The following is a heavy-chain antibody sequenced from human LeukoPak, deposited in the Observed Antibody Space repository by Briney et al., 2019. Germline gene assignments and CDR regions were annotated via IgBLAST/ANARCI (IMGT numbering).Heavy chain of an antibody. V-gene: IGHV3-30-3*01. CDR2: ISYDGSNK. J-gene: IGHJ4*02. CDR1: GFTFSSYA. Sequence: GRSLRLSSAASGFTFSSYAMHWVRQAPGKGLEWVAVISYDGSNKHYADSVKGRFTISRDNSKNTLYLQMNSLRAEDTAVYYCATPKRHSSGWIEAFDYWGQGTLVTVSS. CDR3: ATPKRHSSGWIEAFDY. D-gene: IGHD6-19*01.